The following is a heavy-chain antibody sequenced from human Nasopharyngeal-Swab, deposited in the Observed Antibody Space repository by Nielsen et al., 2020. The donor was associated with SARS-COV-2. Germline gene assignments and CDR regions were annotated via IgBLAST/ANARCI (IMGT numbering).Heavy chain of an antibody. V-gene: IGHV1-2*04. CDR2: INPHSGGT. Sequence: ASVKVSCKASGYTFTGYYMHWVRQAPGQGLEWMGWINPHSGGTNYAQKFQGWVTMTRDTSISTAYMELSRLRSEDTAVYYCAASQWGEYFDYWGQGTLVSVSS. CDR3: AASQWGEYFDY. J-gene: IGHJ4*02. D-gene: IGHD3-16*01. CDR1: GYTFTGYY.